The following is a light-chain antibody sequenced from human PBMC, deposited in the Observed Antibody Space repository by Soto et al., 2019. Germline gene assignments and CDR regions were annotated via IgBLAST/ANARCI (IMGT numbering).Light chain of an antibody. CDR3: QQYNSLWT. Sequence: DIQMTQSPSTLSASVGDRVTITCRASQSISSWLAWYQQKPGKAPKLLIYKASSLESGVPSRFSGSGSGTEFTLTSSSLQPDDFATYYGQQYNSLWTFGQGTKVEIK. V-gene: IGKV1-5*03. J-gene: IGKJ1*01. CDR1: QSISSW. CDR2: KAS.